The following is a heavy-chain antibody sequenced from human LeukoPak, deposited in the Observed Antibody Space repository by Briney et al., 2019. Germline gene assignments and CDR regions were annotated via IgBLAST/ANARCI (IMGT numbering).Heavy chain of an antibody. CDR3: ARDGNYGSGSYIPYYFDY. D-gene: IGHD3-10*01. Sequence: ASVKVSCKASGYTFTSYYMHWVRQAPGQGLEWMGIINPSGGSTSYAQKFQGRVTMTRDTSTSTVYMELSSLRSEDTAVYHCARDGNYGSGSYIPYYFDYWGQGTLVTVSS. CDR1: GYTFTSYY. CDR2: INPSGGST. V-gene: IGHV1-46*01. J-gene: IGHJ4*02.